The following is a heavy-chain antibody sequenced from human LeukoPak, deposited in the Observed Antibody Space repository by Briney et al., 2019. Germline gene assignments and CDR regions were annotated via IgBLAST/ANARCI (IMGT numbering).Heavy chain of an antibody. CDR3: ARLSSGNPADY. D-gene: IGHD1-26*01. CDR2: IYYSGIT. V-gene: IGHV4-39*01. Sequence: MSSETLSLTCTVSGGSISSSSYYWGWIRQPPGKGLEWIGSIYYSGITYYNPSLKSRVTISVDTSKNQLSLKLSSVTAADTAVYYCARLSSGNPADYWGQGTLVTVSS. CDR1: GGSISSSSYY. J-gene: IGHJ4*02.